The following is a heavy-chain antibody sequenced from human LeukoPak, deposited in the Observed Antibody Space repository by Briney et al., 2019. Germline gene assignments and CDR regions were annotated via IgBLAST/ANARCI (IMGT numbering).Heavy chain of an antibody. CDR3: ARALTTVTTFALDI. V-gene: IGHV4-30-2*01. J-gene: IGHJ3*02. D-gene: IGHD4-17*01. CDR2: TYPSGTT. Sequence: SETLSLTCAVSGDSISSGDYSWNWIRQPPGKGLEWIGYTYPSGTTYYNPSPKSRVTISVDRSNNQFSLKLTSVTAADTAVYYCARALTTVTTFALDIWGQGTVVTVSS. CDR1: GDSISSGDYS.